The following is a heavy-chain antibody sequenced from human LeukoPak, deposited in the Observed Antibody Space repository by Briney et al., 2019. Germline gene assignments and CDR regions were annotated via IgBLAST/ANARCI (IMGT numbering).Heavy chain of an antibody. CDR3: ARAPAGSDGYKPYWYFDL. CDR1: GGSISSGGYY. CDR2: IYYSGST. J-gene: IGHJ2*01. Sequence: SETLSLTCTVSGGSISSGGYYWSWIRQHPGKGLEWIGYIYYSGSTYYNPSLKSRVTISVDTSKNQFSLKLSSVTAADTAVYYCARAPAGSDGYKPYWYFDLWGRGTLVTVSS. D-gene: IGHD5-24*01. V-gene: IGHV4-31*03.